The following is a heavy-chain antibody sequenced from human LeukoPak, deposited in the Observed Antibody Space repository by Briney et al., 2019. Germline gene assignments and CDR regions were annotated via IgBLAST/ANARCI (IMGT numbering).Heavy chain of an antibody. CDR1: GFTFSSYG. J-gene: IGHJ4*02. V-gene: IGHV3-30*18. Sequence: PGRSLRLSCAASGFTFSSYGMHWVRQAPGKGLEWVAVISYDGSNKYYADSVKGRFTISRDNSKNTLYLQMNSLRAEDTAVYYCAKDHWAMVWGVITYYFDYWGQGTLVTVSS. D-gene: IGHD3-10*01. CDR2: ISYDGSNK. CDR3: AKDHWAMVWGVITYYFDY.